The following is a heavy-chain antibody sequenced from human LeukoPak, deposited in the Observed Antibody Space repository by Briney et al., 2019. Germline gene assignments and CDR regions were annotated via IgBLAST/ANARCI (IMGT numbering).Heavy chain of an antibody. Sequence: PGGSLRLSCAASGFTFSSYSMNWVRQAPGKGLEWVSSISSSSSCIYYADSVKGRFTISRDNAKNSLYLQMNSLRAEDTAVYYCARDRHLCMDVWGQGTTVTVSS. CDR3: ARDRHLCMDV. J-gene: IGHJ6*02. CDR1: GFTFSSYS. CDR2: ISSSSSCI. V-gene: IGHV3-21*01.